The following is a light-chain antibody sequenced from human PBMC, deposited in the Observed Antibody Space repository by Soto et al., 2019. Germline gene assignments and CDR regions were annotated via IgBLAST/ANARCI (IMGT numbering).Light chain of an antibody. V-gene: IGKV3-15*01. J-gene: IGKJ4*01. Sequence: EIVMTQSPATLSVSVGERATLSCRASHSVSSKLAWYQQNPGQAPRLHLYGASTRATDIPARFSGSGSGTEFTITISRLQSEDVAVYYCQQYNDWPPQLTFGGGTKVEIK. CDR3: QQYNDWPPQLT. CDR1: HSVSSK. CDR2: GAS.